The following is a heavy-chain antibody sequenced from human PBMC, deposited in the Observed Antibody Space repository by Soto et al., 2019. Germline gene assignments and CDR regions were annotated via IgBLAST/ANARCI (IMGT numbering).Heavy chain of an antibody. CDR1: GFTFSDHY. V-gene: IGHV3-72*01. D-gene: IGHD5-12*01. Sequence: PGGSLRLSCAASGFTFSDHYMDWVRQAPGKGLEWVGRTRNKANSYTTEYAASVKGRFTISRDDSKNSLYLQMNSRKTDDTAVYYCARNGPGEWLRFGYDYFGVDGWGQGTTVTVSS. J-gene: IGHJ6*02. CDR3: ARNGPGEWLRFGYDYFGVDG. CDR2: TRNKANSYTT.